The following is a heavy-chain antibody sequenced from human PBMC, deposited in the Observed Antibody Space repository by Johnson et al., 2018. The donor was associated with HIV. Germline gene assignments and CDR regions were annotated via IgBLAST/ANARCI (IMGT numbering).Heavy chain of an antibody. CDR3: ARGYTWNDVSI. CDR2: ISNDGSNT. J-gene: IGHJ3*02. V-gene: IGHV3-30*01. D-gene: IGHD1-1*01. CDR1: GFTFSDYS. Sequence: QVQLVESGGNVVQPGRSQRLSCAASGFTFSDYSMHWVRQAPGKGLEWVAIISNDGSNTYFADSVKGRFTISRDNFTNTVYLQMNSLRTVDTAVYYCARGYTWNDVSIWGQGTMVTVSS.